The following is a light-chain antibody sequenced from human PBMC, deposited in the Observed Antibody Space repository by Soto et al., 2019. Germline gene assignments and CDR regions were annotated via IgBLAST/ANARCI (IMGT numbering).Light chain of an antibody. Sequence: IQMTQSPSSLSASVRDSVTITCQSSQGIRNNLNWYQQKPGQAPKVLIYGASNLVTGVPSRFSGSGSGTHFTFTISNMQHEDIATYYCHQFDSLLRATFGGGTKVDI. J-gene: IGKJ4*01. CDR2: GAS. CDR1: QGIRNN. V-gene: IGKV1-33*01. CDR3: HQFDSLLRAT.